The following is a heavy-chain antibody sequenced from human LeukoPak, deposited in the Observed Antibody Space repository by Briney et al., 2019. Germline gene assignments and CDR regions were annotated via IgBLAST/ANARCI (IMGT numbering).Heavy chain of an antibody. Sequence: ASVKVSCKASGYTFPSYDINWLRQATGQGLDWMRWMNPQSGDTDYAQKFQGRVTITADESTSTAYMELSSLRSEDTAVYYCARGSLSVVAATLGFDYWGQGTLVAVSS. J-gene: IGHJ4*02. D-gene: IGHD2-15*01. CDR1: GYTFPSYD. CDR2: MNPQSGDT. V-gene: IGHV1-8*01. CDR3: ARGSLSVVAATLGFDY.